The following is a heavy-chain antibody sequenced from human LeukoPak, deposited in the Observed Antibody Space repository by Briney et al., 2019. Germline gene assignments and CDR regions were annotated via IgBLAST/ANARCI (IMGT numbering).Heavy chain of an antibody. D-gene: IGHD6-13*01. J-gene: IGHJ4*02. CDR2: ISSSSSTI. CDR3: ARATGYSSSWSDY. CDR1: GFTFKSFS. V-gene: IGHV3-48*01. Sequence: GGSLRLSCGGSGFTFKSFSMHWVRQAPGKGLGWVSYISSSSSTIYYADSVRGRFTISRDNAKNSLYLQMNSLRAGDTAVYYCARATGYSSSWSDYWGQGTLVTVSS.